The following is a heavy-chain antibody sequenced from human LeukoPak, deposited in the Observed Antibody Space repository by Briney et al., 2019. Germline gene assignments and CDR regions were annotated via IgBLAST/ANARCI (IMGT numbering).Heavy chain of an antibody. CDR1: GFTFSSYA. CDR2: ISGSGGST. CDR3: AKGRRGYSYGWVDY. V-gene: IGHV3-23*01. J-gene: IGHJ4*02. D-gene: IGHD5-18*01. Sequence: GGSLRLSCAASGFTFSSYAMSWVRQAPGKGLEWVSAISGSGGSTYYADSVKGRFTISRDNPKNTLYLQMNSLRAADTAVYYCAKGRRGYSYGWVDYWGQGTLVTVSS.